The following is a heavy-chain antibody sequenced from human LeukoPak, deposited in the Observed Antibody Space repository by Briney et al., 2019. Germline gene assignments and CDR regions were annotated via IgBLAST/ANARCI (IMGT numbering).Heavy chain of an antibody. CDR2: IYTSGST. J-gene: IGHJ6*03. CDR3: ARITATQHDEGQYYYYYYYMDV. Sequence: SQTLSLTCTVSGGSISSGSYYWSWIRQPAGKGLEWIGRIYTSGSTNYNPSLKSRVTISVDTSKNQFSLKLSSVTAADTAVYYCARITATQHDEGQYYYYYYYMDVWGKGTTVTVSS. V-gene: IGHV4-61*02. D-gene: IGHD1-1*01. CDR1: GGSISSGSYY.